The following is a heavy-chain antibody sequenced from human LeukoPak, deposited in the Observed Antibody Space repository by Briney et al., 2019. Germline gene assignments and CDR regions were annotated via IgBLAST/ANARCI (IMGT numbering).Heavy chain of an antibody. Sequence: SETLSLTCTVSGGSISSYYWSWIRQPPGKGPEWIGYIYYSGSTNYNPSLKSRVTISVDTSKNQFSLKLSSVTAADTAVYYCARATSGYTAFNDYWGQGTLVTVSS. D-gene: IGHD2-2*02. CDR1: GGSISSYY. CDR3: ARATSGYTAFNDY. J-gene: IGHJ4*02. V-gene: IGHV4-59*01. CDR2: IYYSGST.